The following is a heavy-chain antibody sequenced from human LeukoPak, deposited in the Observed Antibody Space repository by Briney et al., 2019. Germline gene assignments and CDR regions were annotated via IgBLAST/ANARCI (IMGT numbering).Heavy chain of an antibody. J-gene: IGHJ4*02. Sequence: GASVKVSCKASGYTFTSDGISWVRQAPGQGLECMGWISAYNGNTNYAQKLQGRVTMTSDTSTSIAYAELRSLRSDDTAVYYCARVFGRAVASRGFDYWGQGTLVTVSS. CDR1: GYTFTSDG. CDR2: ISAYNGNT. CDR3: ARVFGRAVASRGFDY. V-gene: IGHV1-18*01. D-gene: IGHD6-19*01.